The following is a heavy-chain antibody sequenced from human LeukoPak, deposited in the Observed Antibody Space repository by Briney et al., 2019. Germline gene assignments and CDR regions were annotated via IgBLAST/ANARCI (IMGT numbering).Heavy chain of an antibody. Sequence: PGGSLRLSCAASGFTVSSNYMSWVRQAPGKGLEWVSVTYSGGSTYYADSVKGRFTISRDNSKNTLYLQMNSLRAEDTAVYYCARTEGYCSGGSCYARYFDYWGQGTLVTVSS. CDR3: ARTEGYCSGGSCYARYFDY. J-gene: IGHJ4*02. V-gene: IGHV3-53*01. CDR1: GFTVSSNY. CDR2: TYSGGST. D-gene: IGHD2-15*01.